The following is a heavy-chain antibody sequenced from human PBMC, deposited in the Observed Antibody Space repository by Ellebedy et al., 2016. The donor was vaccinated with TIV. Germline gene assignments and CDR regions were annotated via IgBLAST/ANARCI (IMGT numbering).Heavy chain of an antibody. CDR1: RYTFTAYQ. D-gene: IGHD3-10*01. CDR2: INPNSGGA. V-gene: IGHV1-2*02. CDR3: ARDLAAYGSGSYFTDNYFDY. J-gene: IGHJ4*02. Sequence: ASVKVSXKASRYTFTAYQIHWVRQAPGQGLEWMGWINPNSGGANYAQNFQGRVTMTRDTSISTAYMELSRLRSDDTAVYYCARDLAAYGSGSYFTDNYFDYWGQGTLVTVSS.